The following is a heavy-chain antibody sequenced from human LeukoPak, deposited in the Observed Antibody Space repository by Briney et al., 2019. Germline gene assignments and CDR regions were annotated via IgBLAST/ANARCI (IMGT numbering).Heavy chain of an antibody. CDR1: GFTFFTYG. Sequence: GGSLRLSCAASGFTFFTYGMHWVRQAPGKGLEWVAVIWYDGSNIYYADYVKGRFTISRDISKNTLYLQMDSLRAEDTAIYYCARDWKTNSFDYWGQGTLVTVSS. J-gene: IGHJ4*02. D-gene: IGHD1-1*01. CDR2: IWYDGSNI. CDR3: ARDWKTNSFDY. V-gene: IGHV3-33*01.